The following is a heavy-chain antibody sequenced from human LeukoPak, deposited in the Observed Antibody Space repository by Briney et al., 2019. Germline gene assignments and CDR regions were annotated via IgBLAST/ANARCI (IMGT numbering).Heavy chain of an antibody. CDR2: INHSGST. CDR1: GGSFSGYY. Sequence: SETLSLTCAVYGGSFSGYYWSWIRQPPGKGLEWIGEINHSGSTNYNPSLKSRVSISVDSSKNQFPLKVSSVTAADTAVYYCARGSDTAAGLYWGQGTLVTVSS. V-gene: IGHV4-34*01. J-gene: IGHJ4*02. CDR3: ARGSDTAAGLY. D-gene: IGHD5-18*01.